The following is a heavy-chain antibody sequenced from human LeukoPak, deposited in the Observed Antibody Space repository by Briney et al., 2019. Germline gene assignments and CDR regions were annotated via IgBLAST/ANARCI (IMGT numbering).Heavy chain of an antibody. Sequence: GASVKVSCKASGYTFTSYGISWVRQAPGQGLEWMGWISAHNGNTNYAQKLQGRVTMTTDTSTSTAYMELKSLRSDDTAVYYCARDGGYCSSTSCSNWFDPWGQGTLVTVSS. J-gene: IGHJ5*02. CDR1: GYTFTSYG. D-gene: IGHD2-2*01. V-gene: IGHV1-18*01. CDR3: ARDGGYCSSTSCSNWFDP. CDR2: ISAHNGNT.